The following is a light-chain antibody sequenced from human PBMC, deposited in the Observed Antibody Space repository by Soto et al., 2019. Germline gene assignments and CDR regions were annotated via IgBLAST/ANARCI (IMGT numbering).Light chain of an antibody. V-gene: IGKV1-5*01. Sequence: DIQMTQSPSTQSASIGERVTINCRASQNINNWLAWYQQKPGKAPNLLIYGASSLQSGVPSRFSGSGSGTEFSLTISSLQPDDFATYYCQQYNVYYWTFGQGTKVDIK. CDR1: QNINNW. CDR2: GAS. CDR3: QQYNVYYWT. J-gene: IGKJ1*01.